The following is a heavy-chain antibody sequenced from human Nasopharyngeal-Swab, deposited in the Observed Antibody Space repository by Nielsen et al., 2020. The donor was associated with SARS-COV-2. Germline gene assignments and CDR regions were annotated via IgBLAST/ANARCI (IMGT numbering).Heavy chain of an antibody. Sequence: GGSLRLSCAASGFTFSNYGMHWVRQAPGKGLEWVAVISYDGSNKYYADSVKGRFTISRDHSKNTLYLQMNSLRAEDTAVYYCAKDLGIVVVPAAIGPDYWGQGTLVTVSS. V-gene: IGHV3-30*18. CDR2: ISYDGSNK. D-gene: IGHD2-2*01. J-gene: IGHJ4*02. CDR1: GFTFSNYG. CDR3: AKDLGIVVVPAAIGPDY.